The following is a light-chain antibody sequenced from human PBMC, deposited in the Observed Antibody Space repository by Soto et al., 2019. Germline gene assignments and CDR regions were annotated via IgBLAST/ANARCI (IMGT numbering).Light chain of an antibody. V-gene: IGKV3-20*01. CDR2: DAS. CDR3: QLYGISPKT. CDR1: QSVSNNY. J-gene: IGKJ1*01. Sequence: EIMFTHSPGTLSLSPGERATLSCRASQSVSNNYLAWYQQKPGRAPRLLIFDASTRATGISDRFSGSGSGTDFTLTISRLEPEDFAVYYCQLYGISPKTFGQGTKVDIK.